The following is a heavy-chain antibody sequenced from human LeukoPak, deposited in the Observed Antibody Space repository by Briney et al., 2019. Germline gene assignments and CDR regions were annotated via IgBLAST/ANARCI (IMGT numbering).Heavy chain of an antibody. D-gene: IGHD2/OR15-2a*01. CDR1: ESTFSKFW. CDR3: ARGNYYGMDV. CDR2: INRDGSTT. Sequence: GGSLRLSCAASESTFSKFWTHWVRQAPGKGLVWVSGINRDGSTTTYADSVKGRFTVSRDNAKNTLYLQMNSLRAEDTAVYYCARGNYYGMDVWGQGTTVTVSS. V-gene: IGHV3-74*03. J-gene: IGHJ6*02.